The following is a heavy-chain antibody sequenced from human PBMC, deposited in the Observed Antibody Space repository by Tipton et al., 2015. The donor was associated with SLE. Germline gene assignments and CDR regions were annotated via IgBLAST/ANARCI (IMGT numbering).Heavy chain of an antibody. J-gene: IGHJ4*02. CDR1: GGSFSGYY. D-gene: IGHD3-10*01. CDR3: ARSGSDGRYFDY. Sequence: AGLVKPSETLSLTCAVYGGSFSGYYWSWIRQPPGKGLEWIGEINHSGSTNYNPSLKSRVTISVDTSKNQFSLKLSSVTAADTAVYYCARSGSDGRYFDYWGQGTLVTVSS. CDR2: INHSGST. V-gene: IGHV4-34*01.